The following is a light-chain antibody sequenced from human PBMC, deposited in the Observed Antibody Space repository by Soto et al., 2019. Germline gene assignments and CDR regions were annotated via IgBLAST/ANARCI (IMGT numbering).Light chain of an antibody. V-gene: IGKV1-39*01. J-gene: IGKJ1*01. CDR3: QHSYSTPPT. CDR2: AAS. Sequence: DIPMTQSPSSLSASVGDRVTITCRASQTVNTYLNWYQQRPGKAPKPLISAASSLKSGVPSMFSGSGSWTDFTLTISSLQPEDSATYYCQHSYSTPPTFGQGTRVEIK. CDR1: QTVNTY.